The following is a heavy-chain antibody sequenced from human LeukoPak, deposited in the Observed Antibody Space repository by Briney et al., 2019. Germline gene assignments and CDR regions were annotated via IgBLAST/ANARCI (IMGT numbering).Heavy chain of an antibody. D-gene: IGHD2-15*01. CDR3: AKAPVTTCRGAFCYPFDY. J-gene: IGHJ4*02. CDR2: IKQDGSEK. CDR1: GFTFSSYW. Sequence: PGGSLRLSCAASGFTFSSYWMSWVRQAPGKGLEWVANIKQDGSEKYYVDSVKGRFTISRDNAKNSLYLQMNRLRPEDAAVYYCAKAPVTTCRGAFCYPFDYWGLGTRVTVSS. V-gene: IGHV3-7*03.